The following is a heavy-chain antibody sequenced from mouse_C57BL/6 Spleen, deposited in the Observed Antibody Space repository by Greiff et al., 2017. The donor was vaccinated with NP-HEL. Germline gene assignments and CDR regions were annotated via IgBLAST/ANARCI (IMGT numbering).Heavy chain of an antibody. CDR1: GYTFTSYW. CDR3: GRRNNYGGSGGYFDV. CDR2: IHPNSGST. J-gene: IGHJ1*03. Sequence: QVQLQQPGAELVKPGASVKLSCKASGYTFTSYWMHWVKQRPGQGLEWIGMIHPNSGSTNYNEKFKSKATLTVDTSSSTAYMQLSSLTSEDAAVDYYGRRNNYGGSGGYFDVWGTGTTVTVSS. D-gene: IGHD1-3*01. V-gene: IGHV1-64*01.